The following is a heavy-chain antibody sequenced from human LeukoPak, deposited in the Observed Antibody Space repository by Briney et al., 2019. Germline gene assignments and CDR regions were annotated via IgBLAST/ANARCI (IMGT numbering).Heavy chain of an antibody. D-gene: IGHD1-26*01. V-gene: IGHV3-64*01. CDR2: ISSNGGST. Sequence: GGSLRLSCAASGFTFSSYAMHWVRQAPGKGLEYVSAISSNGGSTYYANSVKGGFTISRDNSKNTLYLQMGSLRAEDMAVYYCARGASRSYVPYFDYWGQGTLVTVSS. CDR3: ARGASRSYVPYFDY. J-gene: IGHJ4*02. CDR1: GFTFSSYA.